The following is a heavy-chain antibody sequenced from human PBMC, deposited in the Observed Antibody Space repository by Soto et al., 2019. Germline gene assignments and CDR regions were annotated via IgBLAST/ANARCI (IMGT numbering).Heavy chain of an antibody. V-gene: IGHV4-30-4*01. CDR1: GGSISSGDYY. CDR2: IYYSGST. CDR3: ARDLRLELYFDY. J-gene: IGHJ4*02. D-gene: IGHD1-7*01. Sequence: SETLSLTCTVSGGSISSGDYYWSWIRQPPGKGLEWIGYIYYSGSTYYNPSLKSRVTISVDTSKNQFSLKLSSVTAADTAVYYFARDLRLELYFDYWGQGTLVTVSS.